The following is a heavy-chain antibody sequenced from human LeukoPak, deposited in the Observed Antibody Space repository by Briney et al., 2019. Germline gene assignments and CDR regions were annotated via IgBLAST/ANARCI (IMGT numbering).Heavy chain of an antibody. V-gene: IGHV3-74*01. CDR3: ARAQAVAGTGGFDP. Sequence: GGSLRLSCAASGFTFNNYWMHWVRQAPGKGLVWVSRVNSDGSSTSYADSVKGRFTISRDNAKNTVYLQMKSLRDDDTAVYYCARAQAVAGTGGFDPWGQGTLVTVSS. D-gene: IGHD6-19*01. J-gene: IGHJ5*02. CDR2: VNSDGSST. CDR1: GFTFNNYW.